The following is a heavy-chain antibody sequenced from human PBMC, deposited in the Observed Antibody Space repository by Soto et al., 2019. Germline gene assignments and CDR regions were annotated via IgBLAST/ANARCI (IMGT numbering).Heavy chain of an antibody. CDR1: GGSFSGYY. Sequence: SETLSLTCAVYGGSFSGYYWSWIRQPPGKGLEWIGEINHSGSTNYNPSLKSRVTISVDTSKNQFSLKLSSVTAADTAVYYCERRVNWFDPWAQGTLVTVSS. CDR3: ERRVNWFDP. J-gene: IGHJ5*02. CDR2: INHSGST. V-gene: IGHV4-34*01.